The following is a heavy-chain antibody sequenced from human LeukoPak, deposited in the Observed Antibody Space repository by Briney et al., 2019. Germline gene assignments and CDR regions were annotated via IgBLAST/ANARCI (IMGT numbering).Heavy chain of an antibody. Sequence: GGSLRLSCTGSGFTFGAHSMAWVRQAPGKGPEWVGFIRGKAYGGTTEYAASVKGRFTISRDDSKSIAYLQMNSLKTEDTAVYYCSLTPDSSGYKVYFQHWGQGTLVTVSS. V-gene: IGHV3-49*04. CDR1: GFTFGAHS. CDR3: SLTPDSSGYKVYFQH. CDR2: IRGKAYGGTT. J-gene: IGHJ1*01. D-gene: IGHD3-22*01.